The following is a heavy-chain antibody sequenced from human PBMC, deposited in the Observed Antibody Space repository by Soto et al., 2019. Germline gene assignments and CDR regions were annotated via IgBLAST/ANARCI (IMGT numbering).Heavy chain of an antibody. J-gene: IGHJ5*02. D-gene: IGHD3-10*01. CDR1: GFSLSTNELG. CDR2: IYWDDDK. Sequence: QITLKESGPTLLKPTQTLTLTCTFTGFSLSTNELGVCWIRQPPGKAMEWIALIYWDDDKRYSTSPSLKRSLTISKDTSKNQVDLTKTHMDPVDTATYYGAHTYESGSYSLVPWGQGTLVTVSS. V-gene: IGHV2-5*02. CDR3: AHTYESGSYSLVP.